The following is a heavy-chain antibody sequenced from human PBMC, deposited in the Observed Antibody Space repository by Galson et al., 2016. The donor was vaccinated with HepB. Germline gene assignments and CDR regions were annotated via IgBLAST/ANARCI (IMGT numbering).Heavy chain of an antibody. V-gene: IGHV3-23*01. Sequence: SLRLSCAASGFTLSNYAMSWVRQAPGKGLEWVSGLSDSGSAAYYADSVKGRFTISRDNSKNTLSLQVDSLGVEDTAVYYCAKEHSRHGNPYFDYWGQGTLVTVSS. CDR2: LSDSGSAA. D-gene: IGHD1-14*01. J-gene: IGHJ4*02. CDR1: GFTLSNYA. CDR3: AKEHSRHGNPYFDY.